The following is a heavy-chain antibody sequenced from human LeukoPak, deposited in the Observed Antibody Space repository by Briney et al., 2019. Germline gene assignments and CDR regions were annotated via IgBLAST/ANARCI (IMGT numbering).Heavy chain of an antibody. CDR3: ARRSYYGGSDDY. CDR1: GYTFTGYY. D-gene: IGHD1-26*01. Sequence: WASVKVSCKASGYTFTGYYMHWVRQAPGQGLEWMGWINPNSGGANYAQKFQGRVTMTRDTSISTAYMELSRLRSDDTAVYYCARRSYYGGSDDYWGQGTLVTVSS. V-gene: IGHV1-2*02. CDR2: INPNSGGA. J-gene: IGHJ4*02.